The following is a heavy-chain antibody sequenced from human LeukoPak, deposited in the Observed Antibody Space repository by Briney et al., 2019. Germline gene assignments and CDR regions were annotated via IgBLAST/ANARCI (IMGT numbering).Heavy chain of an antibody. CDR2: IYYSGST. Sequence: PSQTLSLTCTVSGGSISSGGYYWSWIRQHPGKGLEWIGYIYYSGSTYYNPSLKSRVTISVDTSKNQFSLKLSSVTAADTAVYYCARRVRSLSIEPYCSSTSCYGHPIDYWGQGTLVTVSS. CDR3: ARRVRSLSIEPYCSSTSCYGHPIDY. CDR1: GGSISSGGYY. J-gene: IGHJ4*02. V-gene: IGHV4-31*03. D-gene: IGHD2-2*01.